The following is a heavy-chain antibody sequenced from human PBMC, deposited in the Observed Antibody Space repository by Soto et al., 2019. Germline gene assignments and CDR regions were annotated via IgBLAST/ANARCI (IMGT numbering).Heavy chain of an antibody. J-gene: IGHJ4*02. CDR1: GGSISGYY. CDR3: AREPLAHSYFDL. CDR2: MYNSERT. V-gene: IGHV4-4*07. Sequence: LSLTCTVSGGSISGYYWSWIRQPAGKGLEWIGRMYNSERTNYNPSLKSRVTMSMDTSKNQFSLKPTSVTAADTAVYFCAREPLAHSYFDLWGQGTLVTVSS.